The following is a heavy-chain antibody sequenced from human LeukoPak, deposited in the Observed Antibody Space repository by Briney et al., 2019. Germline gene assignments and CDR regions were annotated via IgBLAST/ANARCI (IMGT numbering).Heavy chain of an antibody. D-gene: IGHD3-22*01. CDR1: GFTFSSYA. V-gene: IGHV3-23*01. CDR3: AKTLGYYYDSSGYYYGY. J-gene: IGHJ4*02. CDR2: ISGSGGST. Sequence: GGSLRLSCAASGFTFSSYAMSWVRQAPGKGLEWVSAISGSGGSTYYAGSVKGRFTISRDNSKNTLYLQMNSLRAEDTAVYYCAKTLGYYYDSSGYYYGYWGQGTLVTVSS.